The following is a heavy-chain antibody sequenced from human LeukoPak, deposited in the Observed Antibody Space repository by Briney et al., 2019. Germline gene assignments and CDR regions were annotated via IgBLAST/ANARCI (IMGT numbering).Heavy chain of an antibody. Sequence: GASVKVSCKASGFIFTKYGISWVRQAPGQGLEWVGWISGYNGDINYAQKLQGRVTMTRDTSTTTVYMELRSLRSDDTAFYYCARDPSNTSGWKTWFDTWGQGTLVTVSS. D-gene: IGHD6-19*01. CDR2: ISGYNGDI. CDR3: ARDPSNTSGWKTWFDT. V-gene: IGHV1-18*01. CDR1: GFIFTKYG. J-gene: IGHJ5*02.